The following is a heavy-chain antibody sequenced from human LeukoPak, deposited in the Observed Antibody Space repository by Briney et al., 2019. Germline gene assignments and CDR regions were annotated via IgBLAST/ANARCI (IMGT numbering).Heavy chain of an antibody. J-gene: IGHJ4*02. CDR1: GYTFTSYG. CDR3: ARVSADQWLGEADY. CDR2: ISAYNGNT. D-gene: IGHD6-19*01. V-gene: IGHV1-18*01. Sequence: GPSVKVSCKASGYTFTSYGISWVRQAPGQGLEWMGWISAYNGNTNYAQKLQGRVTMTTDTSTSTAFMELRSLRSDDTAVYYCARVSADQWLGEADYWGQGTLVTVSS.